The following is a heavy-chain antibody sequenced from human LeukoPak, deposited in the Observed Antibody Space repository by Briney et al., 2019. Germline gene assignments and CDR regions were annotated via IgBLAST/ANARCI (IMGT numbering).Heavy chain of an antibody. V-gene: IGHV1-2*02. CDR2: INPNSGGT. Sequence: ASVKVSCKASGYTFTGYYMHWVRQAPGQGLEWMGWINPNSGGTNYAQKFQERVTITRDMSTSTAYMELSSLRSEDTAVYYCAAAYCSGGSCYWFDPWGQGTLVTVSS. J-gene: IGHJ5*02. D-gene: IGHD2-15*01. CDR3: AAAYCSGGSCYWFDP. CDR1: GYTFTGYY.